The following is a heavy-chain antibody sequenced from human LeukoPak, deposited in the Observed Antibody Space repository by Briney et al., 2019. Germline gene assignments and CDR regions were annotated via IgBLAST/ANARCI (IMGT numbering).Heavy chain of an antibody. V-gene: IGHV4-59*01. J-gene: IGHJ4*02. D-gene: IGHD3-10*01. CDR2: IDHSGYT. CDR1: GGSISSYY. Sequence: SETLSLTCTVSGGSISSYYWSWIRQPPGKGLQWIGYIDHSGYTNYNRSLKSRVTISADTSKNQFSLKLSSVTAADTAVYYCARGAYYYGSGKIFDYWGQGTLVTVSS. CDR3: ARGAYYYGSGKIFDY.